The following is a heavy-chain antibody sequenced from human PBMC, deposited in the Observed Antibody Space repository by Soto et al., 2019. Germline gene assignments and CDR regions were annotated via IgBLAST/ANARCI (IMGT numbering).Heavy chain of an antibody. J-gene: IGHJ3*02. D-gene: IGHD5-12*01. V-gene: IGHV1-18*01. Sequence: GASVKVSCKASGYTFTGYGISWVRQAPGQGLEWMGWISAYNGNTNYAQKLQGRVTMATDTSTSTAYMELRSLRSDDTAVYYCAILPAGYDSDAFDIWGQGTMVTVSS. CDR3: AILPAGYDSDAFDI. CDR1: GYTFTGYG. CDR2: ISAYNGNT.